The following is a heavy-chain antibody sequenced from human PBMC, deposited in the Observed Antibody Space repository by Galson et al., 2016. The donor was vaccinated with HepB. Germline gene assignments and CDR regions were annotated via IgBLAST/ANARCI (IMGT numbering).Heavy chain of an antibody. CDR1: GFIFSSYW. D-gene: IGHD5-12*01. CDR2: IKQDGSEK. J-gene: IGHJ4*02. Sequence: SLRLSCAASGFIFSSYWMNWVRQAPGKGLEWMADIKQDGSEKYYVDSVEGRFTVSRENAKNSLYLQMNSLRAEDTAVYYCASGYDFDVGSYWGPGTLVTVSS. V-gene: IGHV3-7*01. CDR3: ASGYDFDVGSY.